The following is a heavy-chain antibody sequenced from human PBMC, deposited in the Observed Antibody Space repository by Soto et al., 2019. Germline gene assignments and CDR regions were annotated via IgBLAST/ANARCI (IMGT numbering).Heavy chain of an antibody. V-gene: IGHV4-61*01. CDR2: IYYSGST. J-gene: IGHJ4*02. CDR1: GGSVSSGSYY. CDR3: ARDGGSRMAY. D-gene: IGHD3-3*01. Sequence: SETLSLTCTVSGGSVSSGSYYWSWIRQPPGKGLDWIGYIYYSGSTNYNPSLKSRVTISLDTSKNQFSLKLSSVTAADTAVYYCARDGGSRMAYGGQGTLVTLSS.